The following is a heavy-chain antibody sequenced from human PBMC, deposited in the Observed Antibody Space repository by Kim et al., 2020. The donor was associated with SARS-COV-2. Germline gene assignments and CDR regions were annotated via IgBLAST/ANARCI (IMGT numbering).Heavy chain of an antibody. CDR1: GFTVSSNY. CDR2: IYSGGST. D-gene: IGHD3-16*01. CDR3: ASVSGTKDYYYGMDV. J-gene: IGHJ6*02. V-gene: IGHV3-53*01. Sequence: GGSLRLSCAASGFTVSSNYMSWVRQAPGKGLEWVSVIYSGGSTYYADSVKGRFTISRDNSKNTLYLQMNSLRAEDTAVYYCASVSGTKDYYYGMDVWGQGTTVTVSS.